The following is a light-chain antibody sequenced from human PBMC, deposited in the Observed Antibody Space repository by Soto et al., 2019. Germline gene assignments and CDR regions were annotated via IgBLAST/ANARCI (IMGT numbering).Light chain of an antibody. Sequence: TVRTHAPATLSGSPGERATLSCGASQSVSSNLAWYQQKPCQAPRLLMYGASSRATGIPARFSASGSGTAFTLTISRLQSEDFAVYFSQQYYASPSLTFGGGPKLDI. CDR3: QQYYASPSLT. J-gene: IGKJ4*01. V-gene: IGKV3-15*01. CDR1: QSVSSN. CDR2: GAS.